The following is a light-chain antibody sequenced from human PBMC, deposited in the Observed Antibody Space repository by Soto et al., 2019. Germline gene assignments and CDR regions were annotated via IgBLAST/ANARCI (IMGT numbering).Light chain of an antibody. J-gene: IGKJ1*01. CDR1: QSISKY. Sequence: DIQMTQSPSSLSASVGDRVTITCRASQSISKYLSWFQQKPGKAPKLLIYATSSLQSGVPSRFSGSGSGTDFTLTISILQPEDFATYYGQQSDSTPPWTFGQGTKVEIK. CDR2: ATS. V-gene: IGKV1-39*01. CDR3: QQSDSTPPWT.